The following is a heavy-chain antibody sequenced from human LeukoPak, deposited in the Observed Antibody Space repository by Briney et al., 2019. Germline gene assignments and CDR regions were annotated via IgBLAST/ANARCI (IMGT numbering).Heavy chain of an antibody. Sequence: ASVKVSCKASGYSFNSYGINWVQQAPGQGLEWMGWINTHSGNTNYAQKFQGRVTMTTDTSTSTAYMELKSLRSDDTAVYYCARGVGIAAVGSFYYYMDVWGKGTTVTVSS. D-gene: IGHD6-13*01. J-gene: IGHJ6*03. CDR1: GYSFNSYG. V-gene: IGHV1-18*01. CDR2: INTHSGNT. CDR3: ARGVGIAAVGSFYYYMDV.